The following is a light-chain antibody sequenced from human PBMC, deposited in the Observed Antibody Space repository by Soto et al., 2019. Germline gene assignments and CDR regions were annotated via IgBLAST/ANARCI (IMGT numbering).Light chain of an antibody. V-gene: IGKV3-20*01. CDR2: GAS. CDR1: QSVAGSY. Sequence: EIVLTQSPGTLSLSPGERATLSCRASQSVAGSYLAWYQQKPGQAPRLLIYGASSRATGIPDRFRASGSETDFTLTISSLEPEDFAVYFCQQFHSSPVTFGQGTRLEIK. CDR3: QQFHSSPVT. J-gene: IGKJ5*01.